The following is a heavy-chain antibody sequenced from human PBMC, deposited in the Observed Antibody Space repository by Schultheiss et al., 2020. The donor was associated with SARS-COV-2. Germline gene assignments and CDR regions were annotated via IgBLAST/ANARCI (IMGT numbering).Heavy chain of an antibody. D-gene: IGHD5-18*01. Sequence: GGSLRLSCAASGFTFSSYWMSWVRQAPGKGLEWVAVISYDGSNKYYADSVKGRFTISRDNSKNTLYLQMNSLRAEDTAVYYCAREQDTAMAGFDYWGQGTLVTVSS. J-gene: IGHJ4*02. CDR2: ISYDGSNK. CDR3: AREQDTAMAGFDY. CDR1: GFTFSSYW. V-gene: IGHV3-30-3*01.